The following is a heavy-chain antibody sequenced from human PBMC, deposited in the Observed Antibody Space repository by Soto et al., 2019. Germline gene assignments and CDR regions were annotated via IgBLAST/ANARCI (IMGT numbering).Heavy chain of an antibody. CDR2: ISGSGGST. D-gene: IGHD6-19*01. J-gene: IGHJ1*01. V-gene: IGHV3-23*01. CDR1: GFTFRSYA. Sequence: GGSLRLSCAAFGFTFRSYAMSWVRKAPGKGLEWVSAISGSGGSTYYADSVKGRFTISRDNSKNTLYLQMNSLRADDTAVYYCVKDPPYSSGCSEYFQHWGQGTRVTVSS. CDR3: VKDPPYSSGCSEYFQH.